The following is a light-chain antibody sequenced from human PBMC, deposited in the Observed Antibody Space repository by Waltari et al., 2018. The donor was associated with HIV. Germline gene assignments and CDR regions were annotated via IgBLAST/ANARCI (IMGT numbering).Light chain of an antibody. J-gene: IGLJ1*01. V-gene: IGLV2-23*02. CDR2: EVS. Sequence: QSAPTQPASVSGSPGQSITISCTGTRSGVGSYNLVSWYQQHPGKAPKRMIYEVSKRPSWVSNRFSGSKSGNTASLTISGLQAEDEADYYCCSYAGSSTYVFGTGTKVTVL. CDR1: RSGVGSYNL. CDR3: CSYAGSSTYV.